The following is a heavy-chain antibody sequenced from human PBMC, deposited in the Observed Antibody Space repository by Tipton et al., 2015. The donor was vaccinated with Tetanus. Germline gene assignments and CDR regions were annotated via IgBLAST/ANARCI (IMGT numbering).Heavy chain of an antibody. V-gene: IGHV4-61*08. CDR2: VHYSGRT. CDR1: GDSVRSGDHD. J-gene: IGHJ4*02. Sequence: TLSLTCTVSGDSVRSGDHDWNWIRQPPGKGLEWIGYVHYSGRTNKSPSLKSRVTLSIDKSKNQFSVRLTSVTAADTAVYYCARANNDCDKKGPFDYWGQGARVIVSS. D-gene: IGHD1/OR15-1a*01. CDR3: ARANNDCDKKGPFDY.